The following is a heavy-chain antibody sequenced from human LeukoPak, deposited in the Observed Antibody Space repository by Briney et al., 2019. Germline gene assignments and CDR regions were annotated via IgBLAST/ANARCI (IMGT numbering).Heavy chain of an antibody. CDR1: GLTFSSYV. D-gene: IGHD4-17*01. V-gene: IGHV3-30*18. CDR2: IAYDGSNK. CDR3: AKDRTRAYGDPRYNFDY. J-gene: IGHJ4*02. Sequence: GGSLRLSCAASGLTFSSYVMTWVRQAPGKGLEWVAVIAYDGSNKYSADSVKGRFTISRDNSKNTLFLQMNSLRAEDTAVYYCAKDRTRAYGDPRYNFDYWGQGILVTVSS.